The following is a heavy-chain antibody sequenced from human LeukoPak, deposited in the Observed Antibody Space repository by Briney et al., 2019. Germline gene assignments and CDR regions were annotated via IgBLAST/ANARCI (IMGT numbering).Heavy chain of an antibody. Sequence: GGSLRLSCAASGFTFSSYSMNWVRQAPGKGLEWVSSISSSSSYIYYADSVKGRFTISRDNSKNTLYLQMNSLRAEDTAIYYCAKSRSGGGYWGQGTLVTVSS. CDR2: ISSSSSYI. D-gene: IGHD5-12*01. V-gene: IGHV3-21*01. CDR1: GFTFSSYS. CDR3: AKSRSGGGY. J-gene: IGHJ4*02.